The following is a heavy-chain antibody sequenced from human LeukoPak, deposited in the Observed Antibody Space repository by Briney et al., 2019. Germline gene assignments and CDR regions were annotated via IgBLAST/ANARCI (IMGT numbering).Heavy chain of an antibody. Sequence: GASVKVSCKASGYIFTDYYMHWVRQAPGQGLEWMGWINPKSGDTDYAQRFQGRVTMTRDTSISTTYMELSRLSSDDTAVYYCAREGHRHGCKHGFDYWGQGSLVTVSS. J-gene: IGHJ4*02. CDR2: INPKSGDT. CDR3: AREGHRHGCKHGFDY. D-gene: IGHD5-24*01. CDR1: GYIFTDYY. V-gene: IGHV1-2*02.